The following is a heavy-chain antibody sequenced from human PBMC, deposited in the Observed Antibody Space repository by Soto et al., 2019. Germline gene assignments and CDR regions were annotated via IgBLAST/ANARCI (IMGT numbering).Heavy chain of an antibody. Sequence: QVQLQQWGAGLLKPSETLSLTCAVYGGSFSGYYWSWIRQPPGKGLEWIGEINHSGSTNYNPSLKSLVTISVGTLKNQCFLKLSAVTGAVTAVYYCGRRRRRDCSGGSFYTHAKKFCRRGQATLVTVSS. CDR2: INHSGST. D-gene: IGHD2-15*01. CDR1: GGSFSGYY. CDR3: GRRRRRDCSGGSFYTHAKKFCR. J-gene: IGHJ4*02. V-gene: IGHV4-34*01.